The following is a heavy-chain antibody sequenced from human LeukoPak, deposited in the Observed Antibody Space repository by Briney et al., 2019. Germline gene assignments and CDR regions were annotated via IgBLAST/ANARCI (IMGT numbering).Heavy chain of an antibody. Sequence: SETLSLTCTVSGGSISSGDYYWSWIRQPPGKGLEWIGYIYYSGSTYYNPSLKSRVTIAVATSKNQFSLKVSSVTAAETAVYYCASFDYGDSWYFDLWGRGTLVTVYS. V-gene: IGHV4-30-4*02. CDR3: ASFDYGDSWYFDL. CDR2: IYYSGST. J-gene: IGHJ2*01. CDR1: GGSISSGDYY. D-gene: IGHD4-17*01.